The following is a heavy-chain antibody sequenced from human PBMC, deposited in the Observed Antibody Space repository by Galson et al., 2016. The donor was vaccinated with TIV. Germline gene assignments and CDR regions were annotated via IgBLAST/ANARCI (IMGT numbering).Heavy chain of an antibody. CDR2: IWYEGNNR. Sequence: SLRLSCATSGFTFSRYGMHWVRQAPGKGLEWVADIWYEGNNRDYADSVKGRFTISRDNSKNTLYLHMNSLRVEDTAVYYCARMFGLDSGYDAWGQGTLVTVSS. V-gene: IGHV3-33*01. J-gene: IGHJ5*02. CDR1: GFTFSRYG. CDR3: ARMFGLDSGYDA. D-gene: IGHD5-12*01.